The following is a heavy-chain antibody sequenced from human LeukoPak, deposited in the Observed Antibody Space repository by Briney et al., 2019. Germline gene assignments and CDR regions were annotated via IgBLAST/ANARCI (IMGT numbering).Heavy chain of an antibody. Sequence: SETLSLTCTVSGVSISSSSYYWGWIHQPPGKGLEWIGSIYYSGSTYYDPSLKSRVTISVDTSKNQFSLRVNSVTAADTAVYYCARVGAATLSSFDYWGQGNLVTVSS. CDR2: IYYSGST. J-gene: IGHJ4*02. D-gene: IGHD2-15*01. V-gene: IGHV4-39*07. CDR1: GVSISSSSYY. CDR3: ARVGAATLSSFDY.